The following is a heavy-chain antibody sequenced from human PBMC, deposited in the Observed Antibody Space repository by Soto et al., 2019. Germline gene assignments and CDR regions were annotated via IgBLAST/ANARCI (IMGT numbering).Heavy chain of an antibody. J-gene: IGHJ4*02. CDR3: AKLHTDEYTFDY. Sequence: QVQLVKSGGGGFKPGRSRRLSCAASGFTFGSYGMPWVRQAPGKGLEWVAVISYDGSNKYYADSVKGRFTISRDNSKNTLYLQMNSLRAEDTAVYYCAKLHTDEYTFDYWGQGTLVTVSS. D-gene: IGHD6-6*01. CDR2: ISYDGSNK. CDR1: GFTFGSYG. V-gene: IGHV3-30*18.